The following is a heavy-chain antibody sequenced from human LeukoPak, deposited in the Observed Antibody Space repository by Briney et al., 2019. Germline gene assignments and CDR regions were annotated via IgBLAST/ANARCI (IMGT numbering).Heavy chain of an antibody. CDR1: GGTFSSYA. J-gene: IGHJ4*02. CDR3: ASEIYGSGSYYNGS. V-gene: IGHV1-69*05. CDR2: IIPIFGTA. Sequence: SVKVSCKASGGTFSSYAISWVRQAPGQGLEWMGGIIPIFGTANYAQKFQGRVTIITDESTSTAYMELSSVRSEDTAVYYCASEIYGSGSYYNGSWGQGTLVTVSS. D-gene: IGHD3-10*01.